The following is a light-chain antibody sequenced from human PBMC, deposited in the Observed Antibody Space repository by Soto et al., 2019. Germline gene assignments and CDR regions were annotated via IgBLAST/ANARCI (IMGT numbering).Light chain of an antibody. J-gene: IGLJ1*01. CDR3: SSYAGSNNLGV. V-gene: IGLV2-8*01. CDR1: SSDVGGYNS. Sequence: QSALTQPPSASGSPGQSVTISCTGTSSDVGGYNSVSWYQQHPGKAPKLMIYEVSKRPSGVPDRFSGSKSGNTASLTVSGLQAEDEDDYYCSSYAGSNNLGVFGTGTKVTVL. CDR2: EVS.